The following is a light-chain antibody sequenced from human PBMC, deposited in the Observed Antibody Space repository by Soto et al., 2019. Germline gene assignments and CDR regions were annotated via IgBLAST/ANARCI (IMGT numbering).Light chain of an antibody. Sequence: ALTQPASVSGSPGQSITISCTGTSSDFGNYNLVSWYQQHPGKVPKLILFEVNKRPSGVSGRFSGSKSGNTASLTISGLQAEDEADYYCCSFTSSNTHVLGNGTKLT. CDR2: EVN. CDR1: SSDFGNYNL. V-gene: IGLV2-23*02. J-gene: IGLJ1*01. CDR3: CSFTSSNTHV.